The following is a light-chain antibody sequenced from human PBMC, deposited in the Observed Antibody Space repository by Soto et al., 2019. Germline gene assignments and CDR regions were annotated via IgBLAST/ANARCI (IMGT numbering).Light chain of an antibody. CDR2: DAS. Sequence: GDRVTITCRASQRISSWLAWYQQKPGKAPKLLIYDASSLESGVPSRVSGSGSGTEFTLTISSLQPDDFATYYCQQYNSYSPSYTFGQGTKLEIK. CDR1: QRISSW. V-gene: IGKV1-5*01. J-gene: IGKJ2*01. CDR3: QQYNSYSPSYT.